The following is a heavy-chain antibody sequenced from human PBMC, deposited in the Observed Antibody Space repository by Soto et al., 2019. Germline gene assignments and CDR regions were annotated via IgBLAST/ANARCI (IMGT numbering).Heavy chain of an antibody. V-gene: IGHV3-30-3*01. CDR3: ARYQVPDYDFWSGYFDY. J-gene: IGHJ4*02. CDR2: ISYDGSNK. Sequence: SLRLSCAASGFTFSSYAMHWVRQAPGKGLEWVAVISYDGSNKYYADSVKGRFTISRDNSKNTLYLQMNSLRAEDTAVYYCARYQVPDYDFWSGYFDYWGQGTLVTVSS. CDR1: GFTFSSYA. D-gene: IGHD3-3*01.